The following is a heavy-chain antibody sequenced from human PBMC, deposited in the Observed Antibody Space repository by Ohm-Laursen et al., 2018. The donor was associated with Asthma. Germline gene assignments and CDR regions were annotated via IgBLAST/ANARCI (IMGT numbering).Heavy chain of an antibody. V-gene: IGHV1-2*04. CDR3: ARDPTIVGARPPTYYFDY. CDR1: GYTFTGYY. CDR2: INPNSGGT. J-gene: IGHJ4*02. Sequence: SVKVSCKASGYTFTGYYMHWVRQAPGQGLEWMGWINPNSGGTNYAQKFQGWVTMTRDTSISTAYMELSRLRSDDTAAYYCARDPTIVGARPPTYYFDYWGQGTLVTVSS. D-gene: IGHD1-26*01.